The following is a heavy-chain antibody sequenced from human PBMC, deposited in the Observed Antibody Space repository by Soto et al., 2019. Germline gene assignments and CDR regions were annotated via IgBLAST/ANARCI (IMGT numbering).Heavy chain of an antibody. CDR1: GGSISSYY. Sequence: SETLSLTCTVSGGSISSYYWSWIRQPPGKGLEWIGYIYYSGSTNYNPSLKSRVTISVDTSKNQFSLKLSSVTAADTAVYYCAGATHCSSTSCYASRRVIYYYYMDVWGKGTTVTVSS. CDR3: AGATHCSSTSCYASRRVIYYYYMDV. V-gene: IGHV4-59*08. D-gene: IGHD2-2*01. J-gene: IGHJ6*03. CDR2: IYYSGST.